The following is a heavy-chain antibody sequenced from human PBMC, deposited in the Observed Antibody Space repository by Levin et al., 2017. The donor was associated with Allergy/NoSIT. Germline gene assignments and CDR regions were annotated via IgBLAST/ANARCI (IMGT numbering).Heavy chain of an antibody. Sequence: PGGSLRLSCAASGLSFSDYGMHWVRQAPDSGLEWVALITSDGSNKFYADSVKGRFIISRDNSRNILYLQLNSLRPKDTAVYYCASRGSFDHWGQGTLVTVSS. V-gene: IGHV3-30*03. CDR1: GLSFSDYG. D-gene: IGHD3-10*01. CDR3: ASRGSFDH. J-gene: IGHJ4*02. CDR2: ITSDGSNK.